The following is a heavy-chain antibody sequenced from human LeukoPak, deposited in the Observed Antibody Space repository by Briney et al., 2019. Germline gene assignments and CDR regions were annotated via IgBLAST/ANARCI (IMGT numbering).Heavy chain of an antibody. J-gene: IGHJ4*02. CDR1: GFTFSNYE. Sequence: PGGSLRLSCVASGFTFSNYEMNWVRQAPGKGLEWVSSISNSATTIYYADSVKGRFTISRDNAKNSLYLQMNSLRAEDTAVYYCARPCSHFGLFDYWGQGSLVTVSS. CDR2: ISNSATTI. D-gene: IGHD3-10*01. V-gene: IGHV3-48*03. CDR3: ARPCSHFGLFDY.